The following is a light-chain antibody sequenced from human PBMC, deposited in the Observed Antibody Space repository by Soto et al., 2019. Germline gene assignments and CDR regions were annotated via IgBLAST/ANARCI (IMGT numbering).Light chain of an antibody. J-gene: IGLJ1*01. CDR3: ASWDDSLSGYI. CDR2: KSN. V-gene: IGLV1-47*01. CDR1: SSSIGTNY. Sequence: QSVLTQPPSASGTPGQRVTISCSGSSSSIGTNYVYWYQQFPGTAPKLLIYKSNQRPSGVPDRFSGSKSGTSASLAISGLRSEDEADYHCASWDDSLSGYIFGTWTKVTVL.